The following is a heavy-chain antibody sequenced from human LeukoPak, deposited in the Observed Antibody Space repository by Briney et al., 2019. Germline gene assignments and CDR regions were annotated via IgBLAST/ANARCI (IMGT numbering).Heavy chain of an antibody. CDR3: ARDDSSGDIYFRH. CDR1: GASISSYY. D-gene: IGHD3-22*01. J-gene: IGHJ1*01. V-gene: IGHV4-59*01. Sequence: ETPSLTCTVSGASISSYYWSWIRQPPGKGLEWIGYIYYSGTTKYYPSFKSRVTISVDTSKNHFSLKLSSVTAADTAVYYCARDDSSGDIYFRHWGQGTPVSVSS. CDR2: IYYSGTT.